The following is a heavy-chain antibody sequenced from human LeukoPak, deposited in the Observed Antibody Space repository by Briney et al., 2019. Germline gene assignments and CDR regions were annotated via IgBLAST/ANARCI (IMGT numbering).Heavy chain of an antibody. CDR2: IYYSGST. D-gene: IGHD3-10*01. J-gene: IGHJ4*02. CDR1: GGSISSYY. CDR3: ARSSEAYYGSGSYLDY. Sequence: SETLSLTCTVSGGSISSYYWSWIRQPPGKGLEWIGYIYYSGSTNYNPSLKSRVTISVDTSKNQLSLKLSSVTAADTAVYYCARSSEAYYGSGSYLDYWGQGTLVTVSS. V-gene: IGHV4-59*01.